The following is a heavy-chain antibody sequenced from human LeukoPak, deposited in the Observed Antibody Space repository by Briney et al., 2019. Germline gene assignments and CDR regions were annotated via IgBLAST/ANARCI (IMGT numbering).Heavy chain of an antibody. J-gene: IGHJ4*02. CDR1: GYKFTNYW. CDR3: ASDISEASIT. Sequence: GESLEISCKGSGYKFTNYWIGWVRQMPGKGLEWMGIIYPGDSDTRYSPSFQDQVTLSVDKSINTAYLQWSSLKASDTATYYCASDISEASITWGQGTLVTVSS. V-gene: IGHV5-51*01. CDR2: IYPGDSDT. D-gene: IGHD2/OR15-2a*01.